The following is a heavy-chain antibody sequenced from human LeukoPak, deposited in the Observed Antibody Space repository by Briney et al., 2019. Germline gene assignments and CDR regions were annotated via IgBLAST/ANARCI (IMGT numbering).Heavy chain of an antibody. Sequence: GGSLRLSCAASGFTFSDYYMSWIRQAPGKGLEWVSYISSSSSYTNYADSVKGRFTISRDNAKNSLYLQMNSLRAEDTAAYYCARSRYSGYGGIDYWGQGTLVTVSS. CDR1: GFTFSDYY. CDR3: ARSRYSGYGGIDY. CDR2: ISSSSSYT. J-gene: IGHJ4*02. D-gene: IGHD5-12*01. V-gene: IGHV3-11*06.